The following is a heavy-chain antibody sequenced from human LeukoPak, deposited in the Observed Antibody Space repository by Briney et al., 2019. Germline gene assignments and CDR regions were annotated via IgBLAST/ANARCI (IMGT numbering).Heavy chain of an antibody. CDR3: ARAPAHYYDSSGYSFFDY. Sequence: SETLSLTCTVSGGSISSGGYYWSWIRQHPGKGLEWIGYIYYSGSTYYNPSLKSRVTISVDTSKNQFSLKLSSVTAADTAVYYCARAPAHYYDSSGYSFFDYWGQGTLVTVSS. J-gene: IGHJ4*02. V-gene: IGHV4-31*03. CDR1: GGSISSGGYY. CDR2: IYYSGST. D-gene: IGHD3-22*01.